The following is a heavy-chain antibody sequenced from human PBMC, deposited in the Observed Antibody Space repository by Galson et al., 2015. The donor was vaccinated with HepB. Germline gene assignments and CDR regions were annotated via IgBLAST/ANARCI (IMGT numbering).Heavy chain of an antibody. J-gene: IGHJ6*02. Sequence: SLRLSCAASGFTFSSYGMHWVRQAPGKGLEWVAVISYDGSNKYYADSVKGRFTISRDNSKNTLYLQMNSLRAEDTAVYYCAKEGWDGYVRLDYGMDVWGQGTTVTVSS. D-gene: IGHD5-24*01. CDR3: AKEGWDGYVRLDYGMDV. CDR1: GFTFSSYG. CDR2: ISYDGSNK. V-gene: IGHV3-30*18.